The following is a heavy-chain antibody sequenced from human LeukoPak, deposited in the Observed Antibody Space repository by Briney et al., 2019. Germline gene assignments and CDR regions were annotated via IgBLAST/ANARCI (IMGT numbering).Heavy chain of an antibody. D-gene: IGHD3-22*01. Sequence: GGSLRLSCAASGFTVSSNYMSWVRQAPGKGLEWVSYISSSSSYIYYADSVKGRFTISRDNAKNSLYLQMNSLRAEDTAVYYCASYLQTYYYDSSVDYWGQGTLVTVSS. J-gene: IGHJ4*02. CDR3: ASYLQTYYYDSSVDY. V-gene: IGHV3-21*05. CDR1: GFTVSSNY. CDR2: ISSSSSYI.